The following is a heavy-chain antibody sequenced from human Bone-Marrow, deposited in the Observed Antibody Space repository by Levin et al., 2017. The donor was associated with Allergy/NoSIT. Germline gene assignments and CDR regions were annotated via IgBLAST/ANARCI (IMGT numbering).Heavy chain of an antibody. Sequence: ASETLSLTCAVYGGSLSGYYWSWIRQPPGKGLEWIGEINHSGSTTYNPSLKSRVTISVDTSKNQFSLRLSSVTAADTAVYYCASYLYGGLDYWGRGNLVTVSS. J-gene: IGHJ4*02. CDR2: INHSGST. CDR3: ASYLYGGLDY. D-gene: IGHD3-16*01. CDR1: GGSLSGYY. V-gene: IGHV4-34*01.